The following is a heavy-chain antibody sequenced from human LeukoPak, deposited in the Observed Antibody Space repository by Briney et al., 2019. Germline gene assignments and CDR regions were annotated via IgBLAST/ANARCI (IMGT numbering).Heavy chain of an antibody. CDR2: INPNSGGT. D-gene: IGHD3-22*01. Sequence: GASVKVSCKASGYTFTGYYMHWVRQAPGQGLEWMGWINPNSGGTNYAQKFQGRVTMTRDTSISTAYMELSRLTSDDTAVYYCARPLLSGGYYSGMDVWGQGTTVTVSS. V-gene: IGHV1-2*02. J-gene: IGHJ6*02. CDR3: ARPLLSGGYYSGMDV. CDR1: GYTFTGYY.